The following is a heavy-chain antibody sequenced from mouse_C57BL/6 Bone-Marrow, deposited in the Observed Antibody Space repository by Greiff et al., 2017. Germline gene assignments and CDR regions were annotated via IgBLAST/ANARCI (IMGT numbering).Heavy chain of an antibody. V-gene: IGHV14-1*01. Sequence: EVKVEESGAELVRPGASVKLSCTASGFNIKDYYMHWVKQRPEQGLEWIGRIDPEDGDTEYAPKFQGKATMTADTSSNTAYLQLSSLTSEDTAVYYCTTFTVVAPYFDYWGQGTTLTVSS. D-gene: IGHD1-1*01. CDR2: IDPEDGDT. CDR1: GFNIKDYY. J-gene: IGHJ2*01. CDR3: TTFTVVAPYFDY.